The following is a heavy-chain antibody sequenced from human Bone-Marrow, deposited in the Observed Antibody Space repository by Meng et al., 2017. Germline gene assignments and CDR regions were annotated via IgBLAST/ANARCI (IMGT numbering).Heavy chain of an antibody. D-gene: IGHD3-10*01. CDR1: GFTFSSYA. Sequence: GGSLRLSCAASGFTFSSYAMSWVRQAPGKGLEWVSAISGSGGSTYYADSVKGRFTISRDNSKNTLYLQMNSLRAENTPVYYCAKDPGGSGSYRQLTNWFDPWGQGTLVTVSS. V-gene: IGHV3-23*01. CDR3: AKDPGGSGSYRQLTNWFDP. CDR2: ISGSGGST. J-gene: IGHJ5*02.